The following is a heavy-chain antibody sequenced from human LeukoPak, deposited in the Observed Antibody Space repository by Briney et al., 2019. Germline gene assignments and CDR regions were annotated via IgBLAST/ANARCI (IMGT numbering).Heavy chain of an antibody. CDR2: LTGNGRTT. V-gene: IGHV3-23*01. D-gene: IGHD3-10*02. J-gene: IGHJ4*02. CDR3: AKGYYYVDY. CDR1: GFTFSNYA. Sequence: GGSLRLSCAASGFTFSNYAMTWVRQAPGKGLEWVSGLTGNGRTTYYADSVKGRFTISRDNSKNTLYLQMNSLRAEDTAVYYCAKGYYYVDYWGQGTLVTVSS.